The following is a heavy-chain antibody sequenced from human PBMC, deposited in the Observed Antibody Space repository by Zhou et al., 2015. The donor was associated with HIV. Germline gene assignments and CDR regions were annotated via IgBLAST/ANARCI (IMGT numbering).Heavy chain of an antibody. V-gene: IGHV1-69*02. Sequence: QVQLVQSGAEVKKPGSSVKVSCKASGGTFSSYTISWVRQAPGQGLEWMGRIIPILGIANYAQKFQGRVTITADKSTSTAYMELSSLRSEDTAVYYCASYEWELLRYAFDIWAKGQWSPSLQ. CDR3: ASYEWELLRYAFDI. J-gene: IGHJ3*02. CDR2: IIPILGIA. CDR1: GGTFSSYT. D-gene: IGHD1-26*01.